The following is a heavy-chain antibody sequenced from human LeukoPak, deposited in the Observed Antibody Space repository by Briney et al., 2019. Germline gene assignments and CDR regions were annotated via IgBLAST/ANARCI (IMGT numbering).Heavy chain of an antibody. CDR2: ISSSSSTI. CDR1: GFTFSSYS. CDR3: AREAKEDAFDI. Sequence: GGSLRLSCAASGFTFSSYSMNWVRQAPGKGLEWVSYISSSSSTIYYADSVKGRFTISRDNAKNSLYLQMNSLRAEDTAVYYCAREAKEDAFDIWGQGTMVTVSS. J-gene: IGHJ3*02. V-gene: IGHV3-48*04.